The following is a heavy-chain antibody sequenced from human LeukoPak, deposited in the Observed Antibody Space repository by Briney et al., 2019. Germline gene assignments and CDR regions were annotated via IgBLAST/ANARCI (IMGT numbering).Heavy chain of an antibody. CDR2: VHLNGAT. V-gene: IGHV4-4*02. CDR3: TRESGAFSPFGF. CDR1: GGSITTTNW. J-gene: IGHJ4*02. D-gene: IGHD1-26*01. Sequence: SETLSLTCAVSGGSITTTNWWSWVRQPPGKGLEWIGEVHLNGATNYNPSLESRFSMSIDKSNNHLSLEVTSVTAADTAMYYCTRESGAFSPFGFWGQGILVTVSS.